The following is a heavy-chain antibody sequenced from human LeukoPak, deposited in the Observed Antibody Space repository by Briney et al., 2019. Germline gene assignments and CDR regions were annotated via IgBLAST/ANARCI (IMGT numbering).Heavy chain of an antibody. CDR1: GGTFSSYA. J-gene: IGHJ6*02. CDR3: ATTFRATDDDYYGMDV. CDR2: IIPILGIA. D-gene: IGHD1-1*01. Sequence: SVKVSCKASGGTFSSYAISWVRQAPGQGLEWMGRIIPILGIANYAQKFQGRVTMTDYTSTDTAYIEVSGLRSDDTAVYFCATTFRATDDDYYGMDVWGQGTTVTVSS. V-gene: IGHV1-69*04.